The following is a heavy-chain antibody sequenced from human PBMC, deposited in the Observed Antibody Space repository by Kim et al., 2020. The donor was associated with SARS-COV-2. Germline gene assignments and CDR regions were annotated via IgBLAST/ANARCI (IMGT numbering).Heavy chain of an antibody. J-gene: IGHJ4*02. CDR2: INHSGST. V-gene: IGHV4-34*01. Sequence: ETLSLTCAVYGGSFSGYYWSWIRQPPGKGLEWIGEINHSGSTNYNPSLKSRVTISVDTSKNQFSLKLSSVTAADTAVYYCARGGGYHGGAFVYWGQGTPVTVSS. CDR1: GGSFSGYY. D-gene: IGHD5-12*01. CDR3: ARGGGYHGGAFVY.